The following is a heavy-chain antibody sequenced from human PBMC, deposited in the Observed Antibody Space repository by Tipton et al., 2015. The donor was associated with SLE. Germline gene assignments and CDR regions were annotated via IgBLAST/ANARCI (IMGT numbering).Heavy chain of an antibody. CDR2: IYYRGTT. CDR1: GGSISSGGYY. D-gene: IGHD5-24*01. CDR3: ARGEGYKGFYFIDV. Sequence: LRLSCSVSGGSISSGGYYWSWTRQYPGKGLEWIGYIYYRGTTHYNPSLESRASISVDTSRNQFSLNLTSVTAADTAVFYCARGEGYKGFYFIDVWGRGTKVTVPS. V-gene: IGHV4-31*03. J-gene: IGHJ6*04.